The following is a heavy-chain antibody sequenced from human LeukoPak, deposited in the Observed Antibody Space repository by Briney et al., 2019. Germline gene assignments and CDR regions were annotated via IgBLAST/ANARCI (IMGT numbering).Heavy chain of an antibody. CDR2: ISGSGGST. CDR3: AKGSSSGSYSTLDAFDI. Sequence: PGGSLRLSCAASGVTFSSYAMSWVRQAPGKGLEWVSAISGSGGSTYYADSVKGRFTISRDTCKNTLYLQMNSLRAEDTAVYYCAKGSSSGSYSTLDAFDIWGQGTMVTVSS. V-gene: IGHV3-23*01. J-gene: IGHJ3*02. D-gene: IGHD3-10*01. CDR1: GVTFSSYA.